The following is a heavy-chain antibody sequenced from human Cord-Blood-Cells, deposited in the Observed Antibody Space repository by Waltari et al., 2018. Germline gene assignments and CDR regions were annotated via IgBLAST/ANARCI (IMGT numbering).Heavy chain of an antibody. Sequence: VQLVLYGAEVKKPGASVTVHCTASGYNFTGSPKPWVRQAPGQGLEWMGWINPNSGGTNYAQRFQGRVTMTRDTSTSTAYMELSRLRSDDTAVYYCARERGPVDCWGQGTLFTVSS. J-gene: IGHJ4*02. CDR1: GYNFTGSP. CDR3: ARERGPVDC. V-gene: IGHV1-2*02. CDR2: INPNSGGT.